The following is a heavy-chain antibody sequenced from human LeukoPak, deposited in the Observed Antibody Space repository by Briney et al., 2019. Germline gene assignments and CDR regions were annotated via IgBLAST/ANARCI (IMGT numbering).Heavy chain of an antibody. CDR2: ISTYNGNT. CDR1: GYTFTSYG. D-gene: IGHD4-23*01. V-gene: IGHV1-18*01. CDR3: ARVVHYGGYRDLDY. Sequence: ASVKVSCKASGYTFTSYGISWVRQAPGQGLEWMGWISTYNGNTNYAQKLQGRVTMTTDTSTSTAYVELRSLRSDDTAVYYCARVVHYGGYRDLDYWGQGTLVTVSS. J-gene: IGHJ4*02.